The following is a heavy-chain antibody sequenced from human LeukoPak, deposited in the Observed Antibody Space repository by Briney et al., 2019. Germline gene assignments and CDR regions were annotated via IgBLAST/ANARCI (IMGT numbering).Heavy chain of an antibody. V-gene: IGHV3-48*01. D-gene: IGHD1-26*01. CDR2: ISGRSSTI. J-gene: IGHJ4*02. CDR3: ARDRIKSGSYYFDY. Sequence: GGSLRLSCAASTFTFSDYSMNWVRQAPGKGLEWVSYISGRSSTIYYADSVKGRFTISRDNAKNSMYLQMNSLRAEDTAVYYCARDRIKSGSYYFDYWGQGTLVTVSS. CDR1: TFTFSDYS.